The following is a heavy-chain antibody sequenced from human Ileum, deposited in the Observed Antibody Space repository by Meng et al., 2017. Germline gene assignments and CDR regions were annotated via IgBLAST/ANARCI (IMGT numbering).Heavy chain of an antibody. CDR2: ISDSGDKT. V-gene: IGHV3-23*01. Sequence: GESLKISCAASGFTYNRYVMRWVRQAPGEGLEWVSAISDSGDKTYYADSVKGRFTISRDNSKNTLFLQMNSLRAEDTAVYYCAKGWDSSGGDYSYWGQGTLVTVPQ. D-gene: IGHD6-19*01. CDR1: GFTYNRYV. CDR3: AKGWDSSGGDYSY. J-gene: IGHJ4*02.